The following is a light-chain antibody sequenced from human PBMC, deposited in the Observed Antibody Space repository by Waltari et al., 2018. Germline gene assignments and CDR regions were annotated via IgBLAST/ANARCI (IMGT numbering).Light chain of an antibody. CDR1: QGIANN. CDR3: QQGSSYPRT. Sequence: DTQMTQSPSSLSALVGDTVTITCQASQGIANNLNWYQWKPGKAPKLLIYRASSLQSGIPSRCRGSGSGTAFILTISSLQPEDFATYYCQQGSSYPRTFGQGTRVE. J-gene: IGKJ1*01. CDR2: RAS. V-gene: IGKV1-16*01.